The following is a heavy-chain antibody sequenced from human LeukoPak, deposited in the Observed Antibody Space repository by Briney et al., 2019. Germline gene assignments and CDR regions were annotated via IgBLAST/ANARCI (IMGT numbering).Heavy chain of an antibody. CDR1: GASISSSSYY. CDR3: ARTVYDFWSGYHDY. D-gene: IGHD3-3*01. Sequence: SETLSLTCTVSGASISSSSYYWGWIRQPPGKGLEWIGSIYYSGSTYYNPSLKSRVTISVDTSKNPFSLKLSSVTAADTAVYYCARTVYDFWSGYHDYWGQGPLVTVSS. J-gene: IGHJ4*02. V-gene: IGHV4-39*01. CDR2: IYYSGST.